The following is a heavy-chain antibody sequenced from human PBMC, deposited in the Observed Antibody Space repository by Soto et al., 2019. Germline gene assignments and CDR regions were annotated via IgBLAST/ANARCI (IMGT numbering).Heavy chain of an antibody. CDR1: GYSFTSYW. V-gene: IGHV5-10-1*01. J-gene: IGHJ3*02. D-gene: IGHD2-2*01. Sequence: GESLKISCKGSGYSFTSYWISWVRQMPGKGLEWMGRIDPSDSYTNYSPSFQGHVTISADKSISTAYLQWSSLKASDTAMYYCARLSYCSSTSCSYGDAFDIWGQGTKVT. CDR3: ARLSYCSSTSCSYGDAFDI. CDR2: IDPSDSYT.